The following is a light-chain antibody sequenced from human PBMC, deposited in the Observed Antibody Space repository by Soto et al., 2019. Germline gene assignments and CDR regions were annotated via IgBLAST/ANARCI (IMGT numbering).Light chain of an antibody. CDR1: SSDVGSYNL. V-gene: IGLV2-23*01. Sequence: SALTQPASVSGSPGQSITISCTGTSSDVGSYNLVSWYQQHPGKAPKLMIYEGSKRPSGVSNRFSGSKAGNTASLTISVLQAEDEAGYYCCSYAGSSTYVVFGGGTKLTVL. CDR3: CSYAGSSTYVV. CDR2: EGS. J-gene: IGLJ2*01.